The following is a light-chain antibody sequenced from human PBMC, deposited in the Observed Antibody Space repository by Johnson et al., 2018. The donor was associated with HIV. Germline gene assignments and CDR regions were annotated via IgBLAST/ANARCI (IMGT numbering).Light chain of an antibody. V-gene: IGLV1-51*02. CDR2: ENN. J-gene: IGLJ1*01. CDR3: GTWDSSLRGGV. CDR1: SSNIGNNY. Sequence: QSVLTQPPSVSAAPGQKVTISCSGSSSNIGNNYVSWYQQLPGTAPKLLIYENNRRPSGIPDRFSASKSGTSATLGITGLQPGDEADYYCGTWDSSLRGGVFGTGTKVTVL.